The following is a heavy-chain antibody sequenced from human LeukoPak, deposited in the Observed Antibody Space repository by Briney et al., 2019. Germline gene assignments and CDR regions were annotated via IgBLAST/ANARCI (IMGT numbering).Heavy chain of an antibody. V-gene: IGHV1-69*13. D-gene: IGHD5-18*01. Sequence: SVKVSCKASGGTFSSYAISWVRQAPGQGLEWMGGIIPIFGTANYAQKFQGRVTITADESTSTAYMELSSLRSEDTAAYYCARGGYSYGYHYYYGMDVWGQGTTVTVSS. CDR3: ARGGYSYGYHYYYGMDV. CDR2: IIPIFGTA. CDR1: GGTFSSYA. J-gene: IGHJ6*02.